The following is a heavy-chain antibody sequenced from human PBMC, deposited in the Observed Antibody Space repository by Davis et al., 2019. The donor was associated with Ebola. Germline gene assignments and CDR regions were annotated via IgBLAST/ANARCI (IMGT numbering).Heavy chain of an antibody. CDR2: IYYSGST. D-gene: IGHD1-26*01. CDR3: ARHLWELLLFDY. J-gene: IGHJ4*02. Sequence: SETLSLTCTVSGGPISSYYWSWIRQPPGKGLEWIGYIYYSGSTNYNPSLKSRVTISVDTSKNQFSLKLSSVTAADTAVYYCARHLWELLLFDYWGQGTLVTVSS. CDR1: GGPISSYY. V-gene: IGHV4-59*08.